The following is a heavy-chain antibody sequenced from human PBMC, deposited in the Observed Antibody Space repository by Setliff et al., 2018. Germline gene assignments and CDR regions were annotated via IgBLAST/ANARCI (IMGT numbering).Heavy chain of an antibody. CDR2: IDYSGTI. D-gene: IGHD3-16*02. Sequence: LSLTCIVSGGSISSSSYYWGWIRQPPGKGLEWIGSIDYSGTIYYNPSLKSRVTISVDTSKNQVSLKLSSVTAADTAVYYCARLGDYIWGSYRPYYFDHWGQGTQVTVSS. V-gene: IGHV4-39*07. CDR3: ARLGDYIWGSYRPYYFDH. J-gene: IGHJ4*02. CDR1: GGSISSSSYY.